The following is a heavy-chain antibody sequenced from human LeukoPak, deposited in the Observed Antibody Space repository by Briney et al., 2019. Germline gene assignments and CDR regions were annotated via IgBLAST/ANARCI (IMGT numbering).Heavy chain of an antibody. D-gene: IGHD6-6*01. J-gene: IGHJ5*02. Sequence: GASVKVSCKASGYTFISHWMHWVRQAPGQGLEWMGVISPNGGTTVYAQKFQGRVTLTRDMSTSTLYMELSSLRSEDTAVYYCARDSSSSASWWFDPGGQGTLVTVSS. CDR3: ARDSSSSASWWFDP. CDR2: ISPNGGTT. V-gene: IGHV1-46*01. CDR1: GYTFISHW.